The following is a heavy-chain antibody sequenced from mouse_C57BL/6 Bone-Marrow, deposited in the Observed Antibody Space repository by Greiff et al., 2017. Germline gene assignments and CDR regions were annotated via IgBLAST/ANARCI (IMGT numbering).Heavy chain of an antibody. J-gene: IGHJ3*01. Sequence: VQLQQSGPELVKPGASVKISCKASGYAFSSSWMNWVKQRPGKGLEWIGRIYPGDGDTNYNGKFKGKATLTADKSSSTAYMQLSSLTSEDSAVYFCARDCGFAYWGQGTLVTVSA. CDR3: ARDCGFAY. CDR2: IYPGDGDT. V-gene: IGHV1-82*01. CDR1: GYAFSSSW.